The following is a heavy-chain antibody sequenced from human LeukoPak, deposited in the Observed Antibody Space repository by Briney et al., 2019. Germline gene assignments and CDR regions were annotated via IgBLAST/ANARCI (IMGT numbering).Heavy chain of an antibody. CDR2: ISGSGGST. CDR1: GGSFSGYY. V-gene: IGHV3-23*01. CDR3: AKVDSSSSHFDD. J-gene: IGHJ4*02. D-gene: IGHD6-6*01. Sequence: ETLSLTCAVYGGSFSGYYWSWVRQAPGKGLEWVSAISGSGGSTYYADSVKGRFTISRDNSKNTLYLQMNSLRAEDTAVYYCAKVDSSSSHFDDWGQGTLVTVSS.